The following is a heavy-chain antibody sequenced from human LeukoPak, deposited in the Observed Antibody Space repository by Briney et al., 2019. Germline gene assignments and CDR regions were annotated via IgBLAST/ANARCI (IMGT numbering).Heavy chain of an antibody. CDR2: IYYSGST. CDR1: GVSISSTSYY. Sequence: PSETLSLTCTVSGVSISSTSYYWGWIRQPPGKGLEWIGSIYYSGSTYYNPSLKSRVTISVDTSKNQFSLKLSSVTAADTAVYYCARQAPSLTFGGEFDYWGQGTLVTVSS. J-gene: IGHJ4*02. V-gene: IGHV4-39*01. D-gene: IGHD3-16*01. CDR3: ARQAPSLTFGGEFDY.